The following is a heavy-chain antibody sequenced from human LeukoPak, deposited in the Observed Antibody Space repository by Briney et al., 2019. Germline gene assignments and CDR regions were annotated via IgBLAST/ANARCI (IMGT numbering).Heavy chain of an antibody. Sequence: PSETLSLTCTVSGDSISSGSYYWDWVRRPPGKGLEWIGHIYYDGTTSYAPSLKSRVTISLDTSKNQFSLKLSSVTAADTAVYYCARADSFTMGAFDIWGQGTMVTVSS. CDR2: IYYDGTT. J-gene: IGHJ3*02. CDR3: ARADSFTMGAFDI. V-gene: IGHV4-39*02. CDR1: GDSISSGSYY. D-gene: IGHD3-10*01.